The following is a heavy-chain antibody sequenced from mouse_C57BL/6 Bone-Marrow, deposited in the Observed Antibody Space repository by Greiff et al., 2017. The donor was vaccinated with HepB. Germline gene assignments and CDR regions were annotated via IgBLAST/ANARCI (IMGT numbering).Heavy chain of an antibody. D-gene: IGHD2-1*01. J-gene: IGHJ3*01. CDR1: GYTFTSYG. Sequence: VKLVESGAELARPGASVKLSCKASGYTFTSYGISWVKQRTGQGLEWIGEIYPRSGNTYYNEKFKGKATLTADKSSSTAYMELRSLTSEDSAVYFCARYGNFWFAYWGQGTLVTVSA. V-gene: IGHV1-81*01. CDR3: ARYGNFWFAY. CDR2: IYPRSGNT.